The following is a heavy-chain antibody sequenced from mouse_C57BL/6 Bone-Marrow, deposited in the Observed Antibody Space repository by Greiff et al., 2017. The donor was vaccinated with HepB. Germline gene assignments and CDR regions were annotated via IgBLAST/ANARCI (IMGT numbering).Heavy chain of an antibody. D-gene: IGHD2-3*01. Sequence: VQLQQSGAELVKPGASVKISCKASGYAFSSYWMNWVKQRPGKGLEWIGQIYPGDGDTNYNGKFKGKATLTADKSSSTAYMQLSSLTSEDSAVYFCARGDDGYYVAWFAYWGQGTLVTVSA. CDR2: IYPGDGDT. V-gene: IGHV1-80*01. J-gene: IGHJ3*01. CDR3: ARGDDGYYVAWFAY. CDR1: GYAFSSYW.